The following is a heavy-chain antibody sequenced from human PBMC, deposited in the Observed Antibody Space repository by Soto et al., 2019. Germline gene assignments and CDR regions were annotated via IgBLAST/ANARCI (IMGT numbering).Heavy chain of an antibody. J-gene: IGHJ1*01. CDR3: ASRKIVVVTATSSAEYFQH. V-gene: IGHV1-69*13. CDR2: IIPIFGTA. CDR1: GGTFSSYA. D-gene: IGHD2-21*02. Sequence: ASVKVSCKASGGTFSSYAISWVRQAPGQGLEWMGGIIPIFGTANYAQKFQGRVTITADESTSTAYMELSSLRSEDTAVYYCASRKIVVVTATSSAEYFQHWGQGTLVTVSS.